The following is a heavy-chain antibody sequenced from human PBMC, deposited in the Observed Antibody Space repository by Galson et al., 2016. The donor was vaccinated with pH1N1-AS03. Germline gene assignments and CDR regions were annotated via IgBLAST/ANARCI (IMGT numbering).Heavy chain of an antibody. D-gene: IGHD6-19*01. CDR2: VYYSGTP. Sequence: SETLSLTCTVSGGSMSGYYWSWIRQSPERGLEWIGCVYYSGTPTYNPSLKSQVTISEGTSKNQFSLKLSSVTAADTAVYFCARTGSNGWYYFDSWGQGALVTVSS. J-gene: IGHJ4*02. V-gene: IGHV4-59*01. CDR3: ARTGSNGWYYFDS. CDR1: GGSMSGYY.